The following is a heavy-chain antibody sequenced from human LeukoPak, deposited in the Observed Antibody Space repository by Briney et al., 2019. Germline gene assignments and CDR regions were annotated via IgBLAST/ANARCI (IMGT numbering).Heavy chain of an antibody. V-gene: IGHV5-51*01. CDR2: IYHGDSDT. CDR1: GYSFTSYW. J-gene: IGHJ3*02. Sequence: GESLKISCKGSGYSFTSYWIGWVRQMPGKGLEWMGIIYHGDSDTRYSPSFQGQVTISADKSISTAYLQWSSLKASGTAMYYCARRYSYDAFDIWGQGTMVTVSS. D-gene: IGHD2-15*01. CDR3: ARRYSYDAFDI.